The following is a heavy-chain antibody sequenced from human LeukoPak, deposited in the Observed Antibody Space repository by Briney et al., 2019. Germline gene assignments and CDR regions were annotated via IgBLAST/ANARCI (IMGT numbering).Heavy chain of an antibody. J-gene: IGHJ4*02. D-gene: IGHD6-13*01. V-gene: IGHV4-61*01. CDR3: ARDYHGSNWFYFDY. Sequence: SETLSLTCSVSGGSVTSGSYYWSWIRQSPGKGLEWIGNIHNSGSTNYNPSLKSRVTISLDTSKNQFSLRLSSVTAADTAVYYCARDYHGSNWFYFDYWGQGSLVVVSS. CDR1: GGSVTSGSYY. CDR2: IHNSGST.